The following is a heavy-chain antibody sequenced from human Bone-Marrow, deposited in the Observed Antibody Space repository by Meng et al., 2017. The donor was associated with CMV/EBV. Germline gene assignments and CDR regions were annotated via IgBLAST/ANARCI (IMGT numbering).Heavy chain of an antibody. CDR2: IIPSLGTT. Sequence: VTFTNDAISWVRQAPGKGLEWMGQIIPSLGTTNYAQTFQSRVTITADKSSTTAATTAHLELSSLTSDDTAVYFCARDMAASGATFDLWGQGTLVTVSS. V-gene: IGHV1-69*06. J-gene: IGHJ4*02. CDR3: ARDMAASGATFDL. D-gene: IGHD6-13*01. CDR1: VTFTNDA.